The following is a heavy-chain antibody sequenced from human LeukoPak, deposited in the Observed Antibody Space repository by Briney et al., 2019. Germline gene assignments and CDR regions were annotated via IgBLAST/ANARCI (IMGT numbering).Heavy chain of an antibody. Sequence: GRSLRLSCAASGFTFSSYAMHWVRQAPGKGLEWVAVISYDGSNKYYADSVKGRFTISRDNSKNTLYLQMNSLRAEDTAVYYCAREACPYRLCYYDSSGYSLNYYFDYWGQGTLVTVSS. D-gene: IGHD3-22*01. CDR1: GFTFSSYA. V-gene: IGHV3-30-3*01. CDR2: ISYDGSNK. J-gene: IGHJ4*02. CDR3: AREACPYRLCYYDSSGYSLNYYFDY.